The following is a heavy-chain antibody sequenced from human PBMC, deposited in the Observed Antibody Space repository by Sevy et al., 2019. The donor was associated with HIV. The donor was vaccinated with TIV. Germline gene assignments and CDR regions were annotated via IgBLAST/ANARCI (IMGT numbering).Heavy chain of an antibody. V-gene: IGHV4-39*01. Sequence: SETLSLTCTVSGGSISSSSYYWGWIRQPPGKGLEWIGSIYYSGSTYYNPSRKSRVTISVDTSKNQFSLKLSSVTAADTAVYYCASLGGTMVREGLVGTDYWGQGTLVTVSS. CDR1: GGSISSSSYY. D-gene: IGHD3-10*01. J-gene: IGHJ4*02. CDR2: IYYSGST. CDR3: ASLGGTMVREGLVGTDY.